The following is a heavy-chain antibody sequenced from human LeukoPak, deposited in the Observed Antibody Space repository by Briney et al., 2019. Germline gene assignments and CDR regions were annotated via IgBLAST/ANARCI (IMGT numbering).Heavy chain of an antibody. J-gene: IGHJ4*02. D-gene: IGHD6-13*01. V-gene: IGHV1-2*02. Sequence: ASVNVSCKASGYTFTGYYMHWVRQAPGQGLEWMGWIKPNSGGTNYAQKFQGRVTMTRDTSISTAYMELSRLRSDDTAVYYCARDLEQQLVLHFDYWGQGTQVTVSP. CDR1: GYTFTGYY. CDR2: IKPNSGGT. CDR3: ARDLEQQLVLHFDY.